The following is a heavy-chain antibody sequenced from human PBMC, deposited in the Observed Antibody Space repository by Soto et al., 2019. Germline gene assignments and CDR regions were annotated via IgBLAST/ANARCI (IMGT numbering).Heavy chain of an antibody. CDR3: ARGHYYDSSGYSYFDY. Sequence: SETLSLTCTVSGGSISSYYWSWIRQPPGKGLEWIGYIYYSGSTNYNPSLKSRVTISVDTSKNQFSLKLSSVTAADTAVYYCARGHYYDSSGYSYFDYWGQGTLVTVSS. V-gene: IGHV4-59*01. J-gene: IGHJ4*02. CDR1: GGSISSYY. CDR2: IYYSGST. D-gene: IGHD3-22*01.